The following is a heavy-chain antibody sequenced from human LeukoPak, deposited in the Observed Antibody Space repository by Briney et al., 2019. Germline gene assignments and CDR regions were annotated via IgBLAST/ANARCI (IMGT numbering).Heavy chain of an antibody. CDR3: VATERCLQWDN. Sequence: AETLSLTCTVSGASISSYYWSWIRQPPGKGLEWIAFTSNSVSTNYNPSLKSRVTISLDTSRKQLSLRLSSVIAADTAVYYCVATERCLQWDNWGQGTLFTVSS. J-gene: IGHJ4*02. CDR1: GASISSYY. V-gene: IGHV4-4*08. D-gene: IGHD5-24*01. CDR2: TSNSVST.